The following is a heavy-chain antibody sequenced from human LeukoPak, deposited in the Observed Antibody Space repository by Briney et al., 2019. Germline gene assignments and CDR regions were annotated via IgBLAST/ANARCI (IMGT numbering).Heavy chain of an antibody. CDR2: ISAYNGNT. D-gene: IGHD6-6*01. Sequence: VKVSCKASGYIFSSYGINWVRQAPGQGLEWMGWISAYNGNTDHAQKFQGRVTMTTDTFTNTAYMELRSPRSDDTAEYFCARVENSNKFYFYVMDVWGQGTTVTVSS. V-gene: IGHV1-18*01. J-gene: IGHJ6*02. CDR3: ARVENSNKFYFYVMDV. CDR1: GYIFSSYG.